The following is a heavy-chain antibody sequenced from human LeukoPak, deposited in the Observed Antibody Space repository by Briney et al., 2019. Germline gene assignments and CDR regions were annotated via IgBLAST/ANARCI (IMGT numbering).Heavy chain of an antibody. CDR1: GGRFSSYA. J-gene: IGHJ4*02. CDR3: ARGRPFSCYTL. CDR2: IIPILGIA. Sequence: ASVTVSCKGSGGRFSSYAIRGVGQAPGKGGEGMGWIIPILGIANYAQKFQGRVTMTRTTSTTTAYIELSSLTSEDTAVYYCARGRPFSCYTLWGQGTLVTVSS. V-gene: IGHV1-69*04. D-gene: IGHD2-2*02.